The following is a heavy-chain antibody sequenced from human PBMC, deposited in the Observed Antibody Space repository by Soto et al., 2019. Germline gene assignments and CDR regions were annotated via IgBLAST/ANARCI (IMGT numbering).Heavy chain of an antibody. CDR2: IYYSGST. V-gene: IGHV4-31*03. CDR3: ARVNSSVWYYFDY. D-gene: IGHD6-19*01. J-gene: IGHJ4*02. CDR1: GGSISSGGYY. Sequence: SETLSLTCTVSGGSISSGGYYWSWIRQRPGKVLEWIVYIYYSGSTYYNPSLKSRVTISVDTSNDQFSLKLSYVTAAGTAVYYCARVNSSVWYYFDYWGQGTLVTVSS.